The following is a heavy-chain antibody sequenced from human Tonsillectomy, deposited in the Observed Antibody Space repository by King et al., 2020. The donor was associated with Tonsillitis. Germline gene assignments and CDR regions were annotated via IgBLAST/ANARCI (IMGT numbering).Heavy chain of an antibody. D-gene: IGHD3-10*01. J-gene: IGHJ6*02. CDR1: GGSFSGYY. V-gene: IGHV4-34*01. Sequence: VQLQQWGAGLLKPSETLSLTCAVYGGSFSGYYWSWIRQPPGKGLEWIGEINHSGSTNYNPSLKSRVTISVDTSKNQFSLKLSSVTAADTAVYYCARIITMVRGVIKSMDVWGQGTTVTVSS. CDR3: ARIITMVRGVIKSMDV. CDR2: INHSGST.